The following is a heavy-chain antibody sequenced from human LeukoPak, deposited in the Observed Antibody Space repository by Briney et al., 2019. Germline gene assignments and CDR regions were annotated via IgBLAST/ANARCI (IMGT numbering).Heavy chain of an antibody. Sequence: ASLKVSCKASGYTFSTFGITWVRQAPGQGLEWIGWISGRKGNTNYAQNLQDRVTMTTDTSTTTAYTELRGLRSDDTAVYYCARRGSGYSYGSGFSYYYMDVWGEGTTVTVS. CDR2: ISGRKGNT. CDR3: ARRGSGYSYGSGFSYYYMDV. D-gene: IGHD5-18*01. V-gene: IGHV1-18*01. J-gene: IGHJ6*03. CDR1: GYTFSTFG.